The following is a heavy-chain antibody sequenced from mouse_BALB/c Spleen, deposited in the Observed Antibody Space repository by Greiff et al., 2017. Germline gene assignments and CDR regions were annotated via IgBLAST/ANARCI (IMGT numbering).Heavy chain of an antibody. Sequence: VKLMESGAELAKPGASVKMSCKASGYTFTSYWMHWVKQRPGQGLEWIGYINPSTGYTEYNQKFKDKATLTADKSSSTAYMQLSSLTSEDSAVYYCASHLTGTGYWGQGTTLTVSS. CDR1: GYTFTSYW. V-gene: IGHV1-7*01. CDR3: ASHLTGTGY. D-gene: IGHD4-1*01. J-gene: IGHJ2*01. CDR2: INPSTGYT.